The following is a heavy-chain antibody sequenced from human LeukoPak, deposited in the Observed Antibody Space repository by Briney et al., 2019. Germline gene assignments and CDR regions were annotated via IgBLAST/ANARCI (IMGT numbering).Heavy chain of an antibody. Sequence: SVKVSCKASGGTFSSYAISWVRQAPGQGLEWMGRIIPILGMANYAQKFQGRVTITADKSTSTAYMELSSLRSEDTAVYYCAKGVMAVAGTNYYYYGRDVEGQGHTVMVS. CDR2: IIPILGMA. CDR3: AKGVMAVAGTNYYYYGRDV. J-gene: IGHJ6*02. V-gene: IGHV1-69*04. CDR1: GGTFSSYA. D-gene: IGHD6-19*01.